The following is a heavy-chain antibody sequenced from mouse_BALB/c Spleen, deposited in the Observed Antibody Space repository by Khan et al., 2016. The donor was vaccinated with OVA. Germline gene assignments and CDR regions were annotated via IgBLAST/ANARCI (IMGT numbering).Heavy chain of an antibody. CDR3: ARREKYGYDPSWFAY. CDR1: GYTFTSYW. Sequence: VQLQESGTELVRPGASVKLSCKASGYTFTSYWMNWVKQRPGHGLEWIGRIDSSDSETHYNQLFKDKATLTVDKSSSTAYIQLSSLTSEDSAVYYCARREKYGYDPSWFAYWGQGTLVTVSA. J-gene: IGHJ3*01. D-gene: IGHD2-2*01. V-gene: IGHV1-61*01. CDR2: IDSSDSET.